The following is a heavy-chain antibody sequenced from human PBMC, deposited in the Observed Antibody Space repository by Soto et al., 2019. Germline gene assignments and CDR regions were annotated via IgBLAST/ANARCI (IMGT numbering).Heavy chain of an antibody. Sequence: EVHLVESGGGLVQPGGSLRLACATSGFTFRNYVLTWVRQAPGKGLEWLSGITGSGDITYYSDSVKGRFTISRDNSRNTLFLQMNSLRVEDTAVYYCAKDVKMTLVTSVTGDFWGQGTQVTVSS. CDR1: GFTFRNYV. D-gene: IGHD7-27*01. J-gene: IGHJ4*02. V-gene: IGHV3-23*04. CDR2: ITGSGDIT. CDR3: AKDVKMTLVTSVTGDF.